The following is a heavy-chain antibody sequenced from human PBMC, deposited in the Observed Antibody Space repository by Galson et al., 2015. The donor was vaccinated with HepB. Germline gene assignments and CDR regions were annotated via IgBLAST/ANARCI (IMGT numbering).Heavy chain of an antibody. D-gene: IGHD5-12*01. CDR1: GGSISSSSYY. V-gene: IGHV4-39*07. CDR2: IYYSGST. J-gene: IGHJ4*02. Sequence: LSLTCTVSGGSISSSSYYWGWIRQPPGKGLEWIGSIYYSGSTYYNPSPKSRVTISVDTSKNQFSLKLSSVTAADTAVYYCARAQRATIWGIDYWGQGTLVTVSS. CDR3: ARAQRATIWGIDY.